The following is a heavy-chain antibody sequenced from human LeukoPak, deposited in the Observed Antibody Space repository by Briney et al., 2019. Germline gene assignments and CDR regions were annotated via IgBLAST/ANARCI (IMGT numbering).Heavy chain of an antibody. CDR3: AREGGFYRPLDY. CDR1: GGSISTTNW. V-gene: IGHV4-4*02. CDR2: VHLNGRT. D-gene: IGHD6-25*01. J-gene: IGHJ4*02. Sequence: SETLSLTCDVSGGSISTTNWWTWVRQPPGGGLQWIGEVHLNGRTHYSPSLESRVTMSVDMSENHVSLQLTSVTAADSAVYYCAREGGFYRPLDYSGPGTLVIVSA.